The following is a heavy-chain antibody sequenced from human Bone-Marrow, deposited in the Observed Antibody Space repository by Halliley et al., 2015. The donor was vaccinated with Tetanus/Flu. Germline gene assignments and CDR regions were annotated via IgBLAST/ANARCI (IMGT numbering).Heavy chain of an antibody. CDR3: AKGRYTSGRDYFDY. CDR2: IDSGGST. V-gene: IGHV3-53*01. D-gene: IGHD6-19*01. Sequence: VSVIDSGGSTYYADSVKGRFTISRDNSKNTVYLQMDSRRVEDTAVYYCAKGRYTSGRDYFDYWGRGTLATVSS. J-gene: IGHJ4*02.